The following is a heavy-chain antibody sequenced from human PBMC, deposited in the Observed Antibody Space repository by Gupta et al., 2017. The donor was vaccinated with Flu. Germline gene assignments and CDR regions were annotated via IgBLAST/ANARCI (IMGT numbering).Heavy chain of an antibody. CDR3: ARDPPGKTDLDY. V-gene: IGHV1-18*01. Sequence: KASGYTFASHGISWVRQAPGQGLEWVGWIGVYNGDTRFGQKFQGRVTLTTDTSTTTAYMELRSLTSDDTAMYYCARDPPGKTDLDYWGQGT. J-gene: IGHJ4*02. CDR2: IGVYNGDT. D-gene: IGHD1-26*01. CDR1: GYTFASHG.